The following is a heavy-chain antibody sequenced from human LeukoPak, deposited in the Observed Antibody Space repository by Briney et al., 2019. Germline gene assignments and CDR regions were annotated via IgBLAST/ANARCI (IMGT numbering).Heavy chain of an antibody. CDR1: GFTFSSYG. CDR3: AKDLRGSETAGIDY. CDR2: IRYDGSNK. V-gene: IGHV3-30*02. D-gene: IGHD3-10*01. J-gene: IGHJ4*02. Sequence: GGSLRLSCAASGFTFSSYGMHWVRQAPGKGLEWVAFIRYDGSNKYYADSVKGRFTISRDNSKNTLYLQMNSLRAEDTAVYYCAKDLRGSETAGIDYWGQGALVTVSS.